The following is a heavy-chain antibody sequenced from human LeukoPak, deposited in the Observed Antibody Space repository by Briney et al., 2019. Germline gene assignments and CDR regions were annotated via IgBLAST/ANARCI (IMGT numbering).Heavy chain of an antibody. Sequence: GGSLRLSCAASGFTFSSYYMTWIRQAPGKGLEWVSYISSSGSTIYYADSVKGRFTISRDNAKNPLYLQMNSLRAEDTAVYYCARQTYYYDSSGYYPGYWGQGTLVTVSS. J-gene: IGHJ4*02. CDR1: GFTFSSYY. CDR3: ARQTYYYDSSGYYPGY. CDR2: ISSSGSTI. V-gene: IGHV3-11*01. D-gene: IGHD3-22*01.